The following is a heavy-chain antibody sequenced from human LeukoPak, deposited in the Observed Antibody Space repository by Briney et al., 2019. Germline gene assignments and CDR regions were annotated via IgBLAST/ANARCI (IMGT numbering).Heavy chain of an antibody. V-gene: IGHV4-34*01. CDR2: INHSGST. Sequence: SETLSLTCAVYGGSFSGYYWSRIRQPPGKGLEWIGEINHSGSTNYNPSLKSRVTISVDTSKNQFSLKLSSVTAADTAVYYCARPVEMATMSPFDYWGQGTLVTVSS. J-gene: IGHJ4*02. CDR3: ARPVEMATMSPFDY. D-gene: IGHD5-24*01. CDR1: GGSFSGYY.